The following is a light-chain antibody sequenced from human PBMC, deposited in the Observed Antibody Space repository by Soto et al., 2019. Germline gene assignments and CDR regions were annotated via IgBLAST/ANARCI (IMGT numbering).Light chain of an antibody. Sequence: EIVLTQSPGTLSLSPGERATRSCRASQSVSSSYLACYQQKPGQAPRLLIYDASKRATDIPDRFIGSGSGTDFTLTISSLEPEDFAIYYCHQRSNWPPFTFGGGTKVDIK. CDR1: QSVSSSY. CDR2: DAS. CDR3: HQRSNWPPFT. J-gene: IGKJ4*01. V-gene: IGKV3D-20*02.